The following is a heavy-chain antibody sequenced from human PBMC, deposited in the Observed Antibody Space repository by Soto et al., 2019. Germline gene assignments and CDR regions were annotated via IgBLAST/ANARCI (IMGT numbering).Heavy chain of an antibody. CDR1: GESFSGNY. J-gene: IGHJ6*02. Sequence: PSETLSLTCAVYGESFSGNYWSWNRQPPGKGLEWIGEFSDSGSTNYNPSPKSRVTISEDMSKSQFSLKLSSVTAADTAVYYCARGNFYYGMDVWGQGTTVTVSS. CDR2: FSDSGST. CDR3: ARGNFYYGMDV. V-gene: IGHV4-34*01.